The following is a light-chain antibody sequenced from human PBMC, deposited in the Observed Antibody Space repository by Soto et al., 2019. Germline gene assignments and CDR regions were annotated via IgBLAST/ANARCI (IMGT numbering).Light chain of an antibody. Sequence: DIQMTQSPSTVSASVGDRVTITCRASQTITNRLAWYQRKPGKAPKVLIYDASNLESGVPSRFSGSGSGTEFILNISSLQPDDFATYDCQHYGCLWKFGQGTKVEVK. V-gene: IGKV1-5*01. CDR2: DAS. CDR3: QHYGCLWK. J-gene: IGKJ1*01. CDR1: QTITNR.